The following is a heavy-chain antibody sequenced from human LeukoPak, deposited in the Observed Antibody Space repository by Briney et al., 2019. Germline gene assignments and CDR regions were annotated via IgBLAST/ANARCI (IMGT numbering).Heavy chain of an antibody. CDR1: GFTFSDYY. D-gene: IGHD4-17*01. CDR2: ISSSGSTI. Sequence: KTGGSLRLSCAASGFTFSDYYMSWIRQAPGKGLEWVSYISSSGSTISYADSVKGRFTISRDNAKNSLYLQMNSLRAEDTAVYYCASQLGDYGDYFDYWGQGTLVTVSS. V-gene: IGHV3-11*04. CDR3: ASQLGDYGDYFDY. J-gene: IGHJ4*02.